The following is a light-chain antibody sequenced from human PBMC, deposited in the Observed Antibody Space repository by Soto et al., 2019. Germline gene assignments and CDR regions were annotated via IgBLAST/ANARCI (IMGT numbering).Light chain of an antibody. CDR1: QSISNW. Sequence: DIQMTQSPSTLSASVGDRVTITCRASQSISNWLAWYQQKPGKAPKLLIYDASSLESGVPSRFSGSGSGTEFTLTISSLQPDDFATYYCQQYNTYSPERTFGQGTKV. CDR2: DAS. V-gene: IGKV1-5*01. J-gene: IGKJ1*01. CDR3: QQYNTYSPERT.